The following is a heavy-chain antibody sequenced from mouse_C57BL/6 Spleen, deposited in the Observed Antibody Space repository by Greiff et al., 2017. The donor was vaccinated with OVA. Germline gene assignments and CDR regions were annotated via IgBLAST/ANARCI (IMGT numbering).Heavy chain of an antibody. J-gene: IGHJ4*01. Sequence: VQLQQSGAELVKPGASVKISCKASGYAFSSYWMNWVKQRPGKGLEWIGQIYPGDGDTNYNGKFKGKATLTADKSSSTAYMQLSSLTSEDSAVYFWARQGPAQALLYAMDYWGQGTSVTVSS. CDR3: ARQGPAQALLYAMDY. CDR1: GYAFSSYW. CDR2: IYPGDGDT. D-gene: IGHD3-2*02. V-gene: IGHV1-80*01.